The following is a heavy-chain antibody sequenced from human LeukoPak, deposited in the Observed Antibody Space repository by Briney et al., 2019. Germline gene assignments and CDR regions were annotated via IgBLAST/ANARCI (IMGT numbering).Heavy chain of an antibody. CDR2: ISYDGSNK. Sequence: GGSLRLSCAASGFTFSSYGMHWVRQAPGKGLEWVAVISYDGSNKYYADSVKGRFTISRDNSKNTLYLQMNSLRAEDTAVYYCAKEEFILGYCSSTSCYFVDYWGQGTLVTVSS. CDR1: GFTFSSYG. V-gene: IGHV3-30*18. D-gene: IGHD2-2*01. J-gene: IGHJ4*02. CDR3: AKEEFILGYCSSTSCYFVDY.